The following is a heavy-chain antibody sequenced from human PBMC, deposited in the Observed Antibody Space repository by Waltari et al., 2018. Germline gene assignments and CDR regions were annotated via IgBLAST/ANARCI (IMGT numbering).Heavy chain of an antibody. D-gene: IGHD1-26*01. Sequence: EVQLVESGGGLVQPGGSLRLSCAASGFTFSSYSMNWVRQAPGKGLEGVSYISSSSSTIYYADSVKGRFTISRDNAKNSLYLQMNSLRAEDTAVYYCARVVGATQLDYWGQGTLVTVSS. CDR1: GFTFSSYS. CDR2: ISSSSSTI. J-gene: IGHJ4*02. CDR3: ARVVGATQLDY. V-gene: IGHV3-48*04.